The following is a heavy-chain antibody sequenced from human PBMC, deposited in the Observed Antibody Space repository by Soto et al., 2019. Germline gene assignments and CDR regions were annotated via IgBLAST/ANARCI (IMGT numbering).Heavy chain of an antibody. CDR2: IWSDGSNK. D-gene: IGHD3-10*01. J-gene: IGHJ6*02. CDR3: AREVLVRGIKYHAMDV. CDR1: GFTFSSYG. Sequence: QVQLVESGGGVVQPGRSLSLSCAASGFTFSSYGIHWARQAPGKGLEWVAVIWSDGSNKNYADSVKGRFTISRDNTKNTLYLKMNRLRAEDTAVYYCAREVLVRGIKYHAMDVWGQGTTVTVSS. V-gene: IGHV3-33*01.